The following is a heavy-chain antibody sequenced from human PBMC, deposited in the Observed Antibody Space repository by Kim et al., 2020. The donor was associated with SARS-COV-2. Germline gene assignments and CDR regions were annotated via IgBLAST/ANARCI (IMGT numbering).Heavy chain of an antibody. V-gene: IGHV3-23*01. CDR3: AKGGRTRANSKYYFDY. CDR2: ISGSGGST. J-gene: IGHJ4*02. Sequence: GGSLRLSCAASGFTFSSYAMSWVRQAPGKGLEWVSAISGSGGSTYYADSVKGRFTISRDNSKNTLYLQMNSLRAEDTAVYYCAKGGRTRANSKYYFDYWGQGTLVTVSS. CDR1: GFTFSSYA. D-gene: IGHD1-26*01.